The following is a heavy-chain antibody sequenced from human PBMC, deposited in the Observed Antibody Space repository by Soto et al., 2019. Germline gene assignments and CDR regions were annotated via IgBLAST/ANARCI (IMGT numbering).Heavy chain of an antibody. D-gene: IGHD3-22*01. V-gene: IGHV3-30*18. CDR3: AKDLLITMIVVVINGMDV. CDR1: GFTFSSYD. J-gene: IGHJ6*02. CDR2: ISYDGSNK. Sequence: GGSLRLSCAASGFTFSSYDMHWVRQAPGKGLEWVAVISYDGSNKYYADSVKGRFTISRDNSKNTLYLQMNSLRAEDTAVYYCAKDLLITMIVVVINGMDVWGQGTTVTVSS.